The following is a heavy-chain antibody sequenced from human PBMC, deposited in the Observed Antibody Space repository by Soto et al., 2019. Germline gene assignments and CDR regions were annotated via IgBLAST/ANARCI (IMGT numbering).Heavy chain of an antibody. V-gene: IGHV3-72*01. CDR2: IRNKADSYTT. CDR1: GFTFRDHY. D-gene: IGHD3-22*01. CDR3: ASGVYDGGGSPFDY. Sequence: GGSLILSCAASGFTFRDHYMDWVRQAPGKGLEWVGRIRNKADSYTTEYAASVKGRFSISRDDSKNSLYLQMNSLKTEDTAVYFCASGVYDGGGSPFDYWGQGTLVTVSS. J-gene: IGHJ4*02.